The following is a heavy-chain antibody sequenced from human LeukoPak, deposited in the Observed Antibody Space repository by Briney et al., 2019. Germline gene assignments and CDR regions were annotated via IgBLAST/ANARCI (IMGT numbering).Heavy chain of an antibody. Sequence: PSETLSLTCAVYGGSFSGYYWSWIRRPPGKGLEWIGEINHSGSTNYNPSLKSRVTISVDTSKNQFSLKLTSVTAADTAVYYCARTGEIYCSSTSCYAVNDGFDPWGQGTLVTVSS. CDR1: GGSFSGYY. CDR2: INHSGST. D-gene: IGHD2-2*01. V-gene: IGHV4-34*01. CDR3: ARTGEIYCSSTSCYAVNDGFDP. J-gene: IGHJ5*02.